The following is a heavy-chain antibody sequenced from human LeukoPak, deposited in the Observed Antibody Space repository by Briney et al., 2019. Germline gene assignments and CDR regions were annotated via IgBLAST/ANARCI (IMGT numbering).Heavy chain of an antibody. J-gene: IGHJ6*03. Sequence: ASVKVSCKASGYTFTSYYMHWVRQAPGQGLEWMGIINPSGGSTSYAQKFQGRVTMTRDTSISTAYMELSRLRSDDTAVYYCARAYYDFWSGYTPSYYYYMDVWGKGTTVTVSS. CDR2: INPSGGST. V-gene: IGHV1-46*01. CDR1: GYTFTSYY. D-gene: IGHD3-3*01. CDR3: ARAYYDFWSGYTPSYYYYMDV.